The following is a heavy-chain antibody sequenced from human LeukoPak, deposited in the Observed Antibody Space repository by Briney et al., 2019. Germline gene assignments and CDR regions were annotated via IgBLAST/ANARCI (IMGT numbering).Heavy chain of an antibody. Sequence: ASVKVTCKASGYTLTSYGISWVRQAPGQGLVWMGWISAYNGNTNYAQKLQGRVTMTTDTSTSTAYMELRSLRSDDTAVYYCARERITMVRGVIDFDYWGQGTLVTVSS. CDR3: ARERITMVRGVIDFDY. CDR1: GYTLTSYG. V-gene: IGHV1-18*01. CDR2: ISAYNGNT. J-gene: IGHJ4*02. D-gene: IGHD3-10*01.